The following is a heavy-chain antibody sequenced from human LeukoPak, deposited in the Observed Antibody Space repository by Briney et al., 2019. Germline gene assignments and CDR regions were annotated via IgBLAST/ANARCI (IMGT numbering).Heavy chain of an antibody. D-gene: IGHD2-15*01. CDR1: GGSISSSNW. J-gene: IGHJ4*02. CDR2: IYHSGST. CDR3: ARAYCSGGSCPLDY. V-gene: IGHV4-4*02. Sequence: SGTLSLTCAVSGGSISSSNWWSWVRQPPGKGLEWIGEIYHSGSTNYNPSLKSRVTTSVDKSRNQFSLKLSSVTAADTAVYYCARAYCSGGSCPLDYWGQGTLVTVSS.